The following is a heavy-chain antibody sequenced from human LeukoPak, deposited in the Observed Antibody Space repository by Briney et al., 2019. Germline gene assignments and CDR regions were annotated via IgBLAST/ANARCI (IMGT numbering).Heavy chain of an antibody. V-gene: IGHV4-39*07. CDR1: GVSISSTNSY. D-gene: IGHD1-26*01. Sequence: PSETLSLTCTVSGVSISSTNSYWGWIRQSPRTGLEWIGNIYSSGSTYYNPSLKGRVTISIDTSENQFSLKLTSVTAADTAVYYCARKREGATTGIDYWGQGTLVTVSS. J-gene: IGHJ4*02. CDR2: IYSSGST. CDR3: ARKREGATTGIDY.